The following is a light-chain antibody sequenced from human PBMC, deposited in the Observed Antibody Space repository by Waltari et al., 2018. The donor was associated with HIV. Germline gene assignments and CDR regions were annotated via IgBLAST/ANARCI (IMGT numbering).Light chain of an antibody. J-gene: IGLJ3*02. CDR3: QSYDSSLSAWV. Sequence: QSVLTQPPSLSGAPGQTVTISCTGTSSNIGADYHVHWYQQLPGTAPKLLIYGNTIRPSGVPGRFSGSKSGTSASLAITGLQADDEADYYCQSYDSSLSAWVFGGGTKLTVL. CDR1: SSNIGADYH. CDR2: GNT. V-gene: IGLV1-40*01.